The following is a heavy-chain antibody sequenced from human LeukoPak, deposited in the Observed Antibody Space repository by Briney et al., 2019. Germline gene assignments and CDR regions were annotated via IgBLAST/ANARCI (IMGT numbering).Heavy chain of an antibody. CDR1: GGAFSSYA. V-gene: IGHV1-69*05. Sequence: GASVKVSCKASGGAFSSYAISWVRQAPGQGLEWMGGIIPIFGTANYAQKFQGRVTITTDESTSTAYMELSSLRSEDTAVYYCARGRVLRYFDWSHNFDYWGQGTLVTVSS. CDR2: IIPIFGTA. CDR3: ARGRVLRYFDWSHNFDY. J-gene: IGHJ4*02. D-gene: IGHD3-9*01.